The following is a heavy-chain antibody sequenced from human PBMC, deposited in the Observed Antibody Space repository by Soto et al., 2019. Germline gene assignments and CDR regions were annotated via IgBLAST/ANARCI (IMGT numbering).Heavy chain of an antibody. J-gene: IGHJ6*02. CDR2: ISYDGSNK. D-gene: IGHD2-2*01. CDR1: GFTFSSYG. CDR3: AKESQVVLVPAAMRKKAYYYYGMDV. Sequence: QVQLVESGGGVVQPGRSLRLSCVASGFTFSSYGMHWVRQAPGKGLEWVAVISYDGSNKYYADSVKGRFTISRDNSKNTLYLQMNSLRAEDTAVYYCAKESQVVLVPAAMRKKAYYYYGMDVWGQGTTVTVSS. V-gene: IGHV3-30*18.